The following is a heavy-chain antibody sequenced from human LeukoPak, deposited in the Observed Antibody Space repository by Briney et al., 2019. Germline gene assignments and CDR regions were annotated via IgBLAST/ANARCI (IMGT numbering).Heavy chain of an antibody. CDR1: GGTFSSYA. J-gene: IGHJ4*02. V-gene: IGHV1-69*05. D-gene: IGHD4-17*01. CDR3: AREDYGEYGDY. CDR2: IIPIFGTA. Sequence: ASVKVSCKASGGTFSSYAISWVRQAPGQGLEWMGRIIPIFGTANYAQKFQGRVTITTDESTSTAYMELSSLRSEDTAVYYCAREDYGEYGDYWGQGTLVTVSS.